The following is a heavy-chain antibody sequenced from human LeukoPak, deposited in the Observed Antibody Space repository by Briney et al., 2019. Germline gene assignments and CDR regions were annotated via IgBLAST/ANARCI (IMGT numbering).Heavy chain of an antibody. J-gene: IGHJ4*02. Sequence: ASVKVSCKASGYTFTCYYMHWVRQAPGQGLEWMGRINPNSGGTNYAQKFQGRVTMTRDTSISTAYMELSRLRSDDTAVYYCASSDSAVAGSFDYWGQGTLVTVSS. V-gene: IGHV1-2*06. CDR2: INPNSGGT. CDR1: GYTFTCYY. D-gene: IGHD6-19*01. CDR3: ASSDSAVAGSFDY.